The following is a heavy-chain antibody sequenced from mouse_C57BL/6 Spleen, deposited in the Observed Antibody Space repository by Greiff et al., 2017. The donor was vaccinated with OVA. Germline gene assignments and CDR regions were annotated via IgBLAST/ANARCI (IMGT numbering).Heavy chain of an antibody. CDR2: SRNKANDYTT. V-gene: IGHV7-1*01. Sequence: EVMLVESGGGLVQSGRSLRLSCATSGFTFSDFYMEWVRQAPGKGLEWIAASRNKANDYTTEYSASVKGRFIVSRDTSQSILYLQMNALRAEDTAIYYCARGNWDGYFDVWGTGTTVTVSS. CDR1: GFTFSDFY. CDR3: ARGNWDGYFDV. D-gene: IGHD4-1*02. J-gene: IGHJ1*03.